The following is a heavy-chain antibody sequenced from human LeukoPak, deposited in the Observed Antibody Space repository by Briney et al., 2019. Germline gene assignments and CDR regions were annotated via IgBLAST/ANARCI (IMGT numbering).Heavy chain of an antibody. Sequence: GGPLRLSCAASGFTFSNYAMDWVRQAPGKGLEWVANIKQDGSEKYYVDSVKGRFTISRDNAKNSLYLQMNSLRAEDTAVYYCARRAGDYSHPYDYWGQGTLVTVSS. CDR2: IKQDGSEK. V-gene: IGHV3-7*03. CDR1: GFTFSNYA. J-gene: IGHJ4*02. D-gene: IGHD3-22*01. CDR3: ARRAGDYSHPYDY.